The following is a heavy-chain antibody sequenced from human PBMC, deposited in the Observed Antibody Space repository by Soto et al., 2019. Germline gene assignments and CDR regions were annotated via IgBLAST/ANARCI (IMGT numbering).Heavy chain of an antibody. J-gene: IGHJ4*02. CDR1: GFTFSSYS. CDR2: ISSSSSYI. D-gene: IGHD5-12*01. CDR3: ARDLRDGYNYEDY. Sequence: EVQLVESGGGLVKPGGSLRLSCAASGFTFSSYSMNWVRQAPGKGLEWVSSISSSSSYIYYADSVKGRFTIPRDNXKNSLYLQMNSLRAEDTAVYYCARDLRDGYNYEDYWGQGTLVTVSS. V-gene: IGHV3-21*01.